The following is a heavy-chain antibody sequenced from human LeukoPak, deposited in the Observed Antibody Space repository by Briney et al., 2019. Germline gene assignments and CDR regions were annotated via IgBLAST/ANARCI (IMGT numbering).Heavy chain of an antibody. D-gene: IGHD4-17*01. CDR3: ARDRRLSTVTTWYFDL. V-gene: IGHV3-21*01. J-gene: IGHJ2*01. CDR1: GFTFSSYS. CDR2: ISSSSSYI. Sequence: PGGSLRLSCAASGFTFSSYSMNWVRQAPGKGLEWVSSISSSSSYIYYADSVKGRFTISRDNAKNSLYLQMNSLRAEDTAVYYCARDRRLSTVTTWYFDLWGRGTLVTVSS.